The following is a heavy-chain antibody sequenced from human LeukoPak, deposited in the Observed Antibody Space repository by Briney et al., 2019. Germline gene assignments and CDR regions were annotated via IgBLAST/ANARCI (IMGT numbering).Heavy chain of an antibody. Sequence: GGSLRLSCTASGSSMSRCAMNWVRQAPGKGLEWVAYISVSSSNIHYADSVRGRLTVSRDNAKSSLYLQMNSLTAEDTAVYFCVRDWSVGSQWYYYIDVWGKGTTVTVSS. CDR1: GSSMSRCA. CDR2: ISVSSSNI. CDR3: VRDWSVGSQWYYYIDV. D-gene: IGHD2-15*01. V-gene: IGHV3-48*01. J-gene: IGHJ6*03.